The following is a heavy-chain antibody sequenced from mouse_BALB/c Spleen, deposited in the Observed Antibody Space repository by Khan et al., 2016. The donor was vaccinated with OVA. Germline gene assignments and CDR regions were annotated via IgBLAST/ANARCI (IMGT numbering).Heavy chain of an antibody. D-gene: IGHD1-2*01. J-gene: IGHJ2*01. V-gene: IGHV3-2*02. CDR1: GYSITSGYA. Sequence: EVQLQESGPGLVKPSQSLSLTCTVTGYSITSGYAWNWIRQFPGNKPEWMGYISYSGVTSYTPSLKSRISITRDTSKNQFFLQLTSVTTEDTATYYCARGNYYGYDFDYWGQGTTLTVSS. CDR3: ARGNYYGYDFDY. CDR2: ISYSGVT.